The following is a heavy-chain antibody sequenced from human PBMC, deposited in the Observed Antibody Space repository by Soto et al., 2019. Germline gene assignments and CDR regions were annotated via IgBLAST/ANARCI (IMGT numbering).Heavy chain of an antibody. CDR2: INAGNGNT. Sequence: ASVKVSCKASGYTFTSYAMHWVRQAPGQRLEWMGWINAGNGNTKYSQKFQGRVTITRDTSASTAYMELSSLRSEDTAVYYCARGFRGQRLKDHSLDCWRQRILVTVCS. CDR1: GYTFTSYA. V-gene: IGHV1-3*01. J-gene: IGHJ4*02. D-gene: IGHD6-25*01. CDR3: ARGFRGQRLKDHSLDC.